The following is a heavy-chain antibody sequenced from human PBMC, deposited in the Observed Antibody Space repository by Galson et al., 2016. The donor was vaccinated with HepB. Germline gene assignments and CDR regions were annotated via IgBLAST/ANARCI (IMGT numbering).Heavy chain of an antibody. V-gene: IGHV3-13*01. CDR1: GFTFSSYD. J-gene: IGHJ6*02. Sequence: SLRLSCAASGFTFSSYDMHWVRQATGKGLEWVSAIGTAGDTYYPGSVKGRFTISRDNSKKTLYLQMNSLRAEDTAVYYCAKMSCGGICYAAYFYALDVWGQGTPVTVSS. CDR2: IGTAGDT. D-gene: IGHD2-15*01. CDR3: AKMSCGGICYAAYFYALDV.